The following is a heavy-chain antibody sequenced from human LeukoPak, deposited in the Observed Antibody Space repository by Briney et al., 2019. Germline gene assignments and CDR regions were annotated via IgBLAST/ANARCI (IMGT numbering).Heavy chain of an antibody. D-gene: IGHD2-15*01. J-gene: IGHJ4*02. Sequence: PGGSLRLSCAASGFTFSSYSMNWVRQAPGKGLEWVSSISSSSSYIYYADSVKGRFTISRDNAKNSLYLQMNSLRAEDTAVYYCVQESSSLLRSYFDYWGQGTLVTVSS. V-gene: IGHV3-21*01. CDR1: GFTFSSYS. CDR2: ISSSSSYI. CDR3: VQESSSLLRSYFDY.